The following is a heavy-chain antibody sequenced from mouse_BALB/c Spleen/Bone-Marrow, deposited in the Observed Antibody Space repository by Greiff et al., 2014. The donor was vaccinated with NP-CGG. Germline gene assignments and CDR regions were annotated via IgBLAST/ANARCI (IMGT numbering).Heavy chain of an antibody. V-gene: IGHV5-15*02. CDR3: ARETTRGAMDY. J-gene: IGHJ4*01. CDR1: GFTFSDYG. CDR2: ISNLAYSI. D-gene: IGHD2-1*01. Sequence: DVMLVESGGALVQPGGSRKLSCAASGFTFSDYGMAWVRQAPGKGPEWVAFISNLAYSIYYTDTVTGRLTISREKAKNTLYLEMSSLRSEDTAMYYCARETTRGAMDYWGQGTSVTVSS.